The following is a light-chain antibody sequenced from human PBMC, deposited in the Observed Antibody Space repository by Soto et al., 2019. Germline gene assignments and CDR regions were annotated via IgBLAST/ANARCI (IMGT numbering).Light chain of an antibody. CDR1: QSVSSN. J-gene: IGKJ4*01. CDR3: QQYNDWPPPLT. Sequence: EIVMTQSPATLSVSPGERATLSCRASQSVSSNLAWYQQKPGQAPRLLIYGASTRATGIPARFGGSGSGTEFTLTISILQSEDFAVYYCQQYNDWPPPLTFGGGTKVEIK. V-gene: IGKV3-15*01. CDR2: GAS.